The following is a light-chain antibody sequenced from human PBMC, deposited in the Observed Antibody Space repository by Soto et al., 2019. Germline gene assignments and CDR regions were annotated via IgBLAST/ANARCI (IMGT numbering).Light chain of an antibody. V-gene: IGKV1-5*03. CDR3: QQYISFPLT. CDR2: KAS. J-gene: IGKJ4*01. CDR1: QNIDSW. Sequence: DIQMTQSPSTLSASVGDRVTITCRASQNIDSWLAWYHQKPGKDPKLLIYKASSLQSGVPSRFSGSVSGTEFTLTISSLQPDDFATYYCQQYISFPLTFGGGTKVEIK.